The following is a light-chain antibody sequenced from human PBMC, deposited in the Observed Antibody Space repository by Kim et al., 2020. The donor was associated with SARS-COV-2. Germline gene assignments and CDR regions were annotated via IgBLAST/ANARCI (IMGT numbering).Light chain of an antibody. Sequence: QSVLTQPPSVSAAPGQKVSITCSGSSSNIENNAVSWYQQLPGTAPKLLIYDNNKRASGIPDRFSGSQSGTSATLGITGLQTGDEADYYCATWDSSLSTGVFGGGTKVTVL. V-gene: IGLV1-51*01. CDR2: DNN. CDR1: SSNIENNA. CDR3: ATWDSSLSTGV. J-gene: IGLJ2*01.